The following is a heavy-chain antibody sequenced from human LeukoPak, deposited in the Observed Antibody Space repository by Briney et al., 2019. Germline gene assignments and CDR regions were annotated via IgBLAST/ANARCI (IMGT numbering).Heavy chain of an antibody. D-gene: IGHD1-20*01. CDR3: AKDRRVYNWNPTFNFDY. Sequence: HPGGSLRLACAASGFTFSSYAMSWVPQAPGEVLEWVSAISGSGGSTYYADSVKGRFTISRDNSKNTLYLQMNSLRAEDTAVYYCAKDRRVYNWNPTFNFDYWGQGTLVTVSS. V-gene: IGHV3-23*01. CDR1: GFTFSSYA. J-gene: IGHJ4*02. CDR2: ISGSGGST.